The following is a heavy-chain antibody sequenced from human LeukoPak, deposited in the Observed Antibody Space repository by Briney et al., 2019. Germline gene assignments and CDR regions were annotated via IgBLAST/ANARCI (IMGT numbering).Heavy chain of an antibody. V-gene: IGHV4-4*07. D-gene: IGHD3-22*01. J-gene: IGHJ4*02. CDR3: ARGDWYYYDSSGYYPY. CDR2: IHTSGST. Sequence: SETLSLTCTVSGGSISSYYWSWIRQPAGKGLEWIGCIHTSGSTNYNPSLKSRVTMSVDTSKNQFSLKLSSVTAADTAVYYCARGDWYYYDSSGYYPYWGQGTLVTVSS. CDR1: GGSISSYY.